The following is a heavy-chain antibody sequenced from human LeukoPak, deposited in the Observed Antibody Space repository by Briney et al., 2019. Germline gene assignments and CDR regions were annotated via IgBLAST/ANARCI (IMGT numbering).Heavy chain of an antibody. CDR3: ATVEQLGSEYFQH. Sequence: SETLSLTCTVSGGSISSYYWSWIRQPPGKGLEWIGYIYYSGSTNYNPSLKSRVTISVDTSKNQFSLKLSSVTAADTAVYYCATVEQLGSEYFQHWGQGTLVTVSS. V-gene: IGHV4-59*01. CDR1: GGSISSYY. CDR2: IYYSGST. J-gene: IGHJ1*01. D-gene: IGHD6-13*01.